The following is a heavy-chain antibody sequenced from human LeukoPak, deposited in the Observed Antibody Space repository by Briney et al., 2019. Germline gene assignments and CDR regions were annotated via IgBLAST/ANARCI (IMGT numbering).Heavy chain of an antibody. CDR1: GFTFSSYA. CDR3: ARDLTGGYDLTY. CDR2: ISYDGSNK. D-gene: IGHD5-12*01. J-gene: IGHJ4*02. Sequence: GGSLRLSCAASGFTFSSYAMHWVRQAPGKGLEWVAVISYDGSNKYYADSVKGRFTISRDNSKNTLYLQMNSLRAEDTAVYYCARDLTGGYDLTYWGQGTLVTVSS. V-gene: IGHV3-30*01.